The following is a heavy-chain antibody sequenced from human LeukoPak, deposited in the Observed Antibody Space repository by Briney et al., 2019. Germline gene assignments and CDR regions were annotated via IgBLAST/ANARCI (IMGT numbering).Heavy chain of an antibody. CDR1: GLTFSSYA. CDR2: ISGSGGST. J-gene: IGHJ4*01. D-gene: IGHD6-13*01. Sequence: GGSLRLSCAASGLTFSSYAMSWVRQAPGKGLEWVSAISGSGGSTYYADSVKGRFTISRDNSKNTLFLQMNSLRADDTAVYYCAKFSRSWYLDYWGQGTLVTVSS. CDR3: AKFSRSWYLDY. V-gene: IGHV3-23*01.